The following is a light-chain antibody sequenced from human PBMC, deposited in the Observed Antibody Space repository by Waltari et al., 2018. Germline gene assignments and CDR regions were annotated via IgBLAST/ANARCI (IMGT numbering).Light chain of an antibody. CDR2: AAY. CDR1: QSVANY. V-gene: IGKV1-39*01. Sequence: DIQMTQSPSSLSASVGDRVTITCRASQSVANYLNWYQQKPGKAPKLLIYAAYLLQSGVPSRFTGSGSGTDFTLTITSLQPEDFGIYYCQQTYTIVETFGPGTKVDLK. CDR3: QQTYTIVET. J-gene: IGKJ3*01.